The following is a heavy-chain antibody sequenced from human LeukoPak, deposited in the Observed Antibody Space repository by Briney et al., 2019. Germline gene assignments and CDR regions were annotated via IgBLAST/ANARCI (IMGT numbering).Heavy chain of an antibody. D-gene: IGHD6-6*01. CDR3: ARGPNSNWSGLDF. V-gene: IGHV3-74*01. CDR1: EFTFSSYR. CDR2: ISPTGSTT. Sequence: GGFLRLSCAVSEFTFSSYRMSWARQLPGKGLVWVSRISPTGSTTSYADSVKGRFTVSRDNAKNTLYLQVNNLRAEDTAVYYCARGPNSNWSGLDFWGQGTLLTVSS. J-gene: IGHJ4*02.